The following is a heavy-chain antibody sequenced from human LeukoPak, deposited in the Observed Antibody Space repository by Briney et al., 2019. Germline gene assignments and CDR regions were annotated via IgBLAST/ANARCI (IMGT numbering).Heavy chain of an antibody. CDR2: IIPIFGTA. CDR1: GGTFSSYA. J-gene: IGHJ5*02. V-gene: IGHV1-69*05. D-gene: IGHD6-13*01. Sequence: ASVKVSCKASGGTFSSYAISWVRQAPGQGLEWMGRIIPIFGTANYAQKFQGRVTITTDESTSTAYMELSSLRSEDTAVYYCARDYSSSWSRKSWFDPWGQGTLVTVSS. CDR3: ARDYSSSWSRKSWFDP.